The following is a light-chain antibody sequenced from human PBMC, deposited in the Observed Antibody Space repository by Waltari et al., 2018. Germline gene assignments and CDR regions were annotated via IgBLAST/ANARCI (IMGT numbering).Light chain of an antibody. CDR1: SSNIGAGYD. J-gene: IGLJ2*01. V-gene: IGLV1-40*01. CDR2: GNS. Sequence: QSVLTQPPSVSGAPGQRVTISCTGSSSNIGAGYDVHWSQQLPGTAPKLLIYGNSNRPSGVPDRFSGSKSGTSASLAITGLQAEDEADYYCQSYDSSLSGSHVVFGGGTKLTVL. CDR3: QSYDSSLSGSHVV.